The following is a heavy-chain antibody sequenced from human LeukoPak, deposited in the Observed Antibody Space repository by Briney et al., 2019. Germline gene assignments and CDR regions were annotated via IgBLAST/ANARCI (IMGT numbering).Heavy chain of an antibody. J-gene: IGHJ4*02. V-gene: IGHV3-30*18. CDR3: AKDADSSGWYYTFFDY. D-gene: IGHD6-19*01. CDR1: GFTFSSYG. CDR2: ISYDGSNK. Sequence: GRSLRLSCAASGFTFSSYGMHWVRQAPGKGLEWVAVISYDGSNKYYADSAKGRFTISRDNSKNTLYLQMNSLRAEDTAVYYCAKDADSSGWYYTFFDYWGQGTLVTVSS.